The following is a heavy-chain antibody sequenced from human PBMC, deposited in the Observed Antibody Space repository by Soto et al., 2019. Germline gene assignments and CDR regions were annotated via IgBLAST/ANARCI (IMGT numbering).Heavy chain of an antibody. Sequence: GESLKISCKGSGYSFTSYWIGWVRQMPGKGLEWMGIIYPGDSDTRYSPSFQGQFTISADKSITTAYLQWSSLKASDTAMYYCARLGDFWSGYYGYWGQGTLVTVSS. CDR3: ARLGDFWSGYYGY. D-gene: IGHD3-3*01. CDR2: IYPGDSDT. V-gene: IGHV5-51*01. J-gene: IGHJ4*02. CDR1: GYSFTSYW.